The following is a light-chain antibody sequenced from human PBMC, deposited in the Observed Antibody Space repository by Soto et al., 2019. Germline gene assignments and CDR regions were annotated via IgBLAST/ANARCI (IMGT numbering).Light chain of an antibody. CDR2: GAS. CDR3: QQYDNSPIT. V-gene: IGKV3-20*01. J-gene: IGKJ1*01. CDR1: QSISSSF. Sequence: EIVLTQSPGILSLSPGERASLSCGASQSISSSFLAWYHQKPGQAPRLLIYGASSRATGIPDRFSGTGSDTAFTPPISRLEPQDVAVYYCQQYDNSPITFGQGTKVDIK.